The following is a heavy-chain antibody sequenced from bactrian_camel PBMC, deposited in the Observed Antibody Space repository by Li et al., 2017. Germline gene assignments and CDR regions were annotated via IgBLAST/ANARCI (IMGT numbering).Heavy chain of an antibody. J-gene: IGHJ4*01. V-gene: IGHV3S7*01. CDR1: GFTFSTFG. Sequence: HVQLVESGGDLVQPGGSLRLSCAASGFTFSTFGMSWVRQAPGKGLEWVCSIVSDGSHTYCTDSVKGRFTISRDNAKNTVYLQMTDLNSEDTAQYYCATVYGDNWVHRPFYDYWGQGTQVTVS. CDR2: IVSDGSHT. D-gene: IGHD5*01. CDR3: ATVYGDNWVHRPFYDY.